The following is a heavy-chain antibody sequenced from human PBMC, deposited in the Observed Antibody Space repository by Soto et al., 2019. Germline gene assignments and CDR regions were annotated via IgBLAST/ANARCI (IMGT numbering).Heavy chain of an antibody. CDR2: ISGSGCST. CDR3: AKDLSPVSDEPGYYNYGKRV. D-gene: IGHD2-2*01. Sequence: PGVSLRLSCAASGCSFSSYAMSRVLQAPGKGLDWVSAISGSGCSTYYADSVKGRFTISRDNSKNTLYLQMNSLRAEDMAAYSCAKDLSPVSDEPGYYNYGKRVWSQWTTVSVSS. V-gene: IGHV3-23*01. CDR1: GCSFSSYA. J-gene: IGHJ6*02.